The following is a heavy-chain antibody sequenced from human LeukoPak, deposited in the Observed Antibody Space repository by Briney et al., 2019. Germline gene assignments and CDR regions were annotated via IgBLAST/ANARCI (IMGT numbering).Heavy chain of an antibody. CDR1: GGSLSSGGYS. CDR3: ARAHYYGLGSHFDY. V-gene: IGHV4-30-2*01. D-gene: IGHD3-10*01. Sequence: SETLSLTCAVSGGSLSSGGYSWSWIRQPPGKGLEWIGYIYHSGSTYYNPSLKSRVTISVDRSKNQFSLKLSSVTAADTAVYYCARAHYYGLGSHFDYWGQGTLVTVSS. CDR2: IYHSGST. J-gene: IGHJ4*02.